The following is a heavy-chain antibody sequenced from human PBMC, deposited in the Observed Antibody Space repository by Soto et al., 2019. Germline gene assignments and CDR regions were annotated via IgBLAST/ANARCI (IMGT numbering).Heavy chain of an antibody. CDR2: IYYSGST. J-gene: IGHJ6*04. CDR3: ARGPASFWIGYYTP. V-gene: IGHV4-59*01. CDR1: GGSISSYY. D-gene: IGHD3-3*01. Sequence: SETLSLTCTVSGGSISSYYWSWIRQPPGKGLEWIGYIYYSGSTNYNPSLKSRVTISVATPKNQSSLKLSSVPAADAAVYYCARGPASFWIGYYTPGGKGTRVTVPS.